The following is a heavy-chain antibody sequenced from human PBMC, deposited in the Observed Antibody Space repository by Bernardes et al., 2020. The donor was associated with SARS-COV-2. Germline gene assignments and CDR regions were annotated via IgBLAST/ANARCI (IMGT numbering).Heavy chain of an antibody. CDR3: ATGPSGFFDY. CDR2: FDLEDGET. V-gene: IGHV1-24*01. D-gene: IGHD3-22*01. Sequence: ASVKVSCKVSGYTLTELSMHWVRQALGKGLEWLGGFDLEDGETIYAQKFQGRVTMTEDTSTDTAYMELSSLRSEDTAVYYCATGPSGFFDYWGQGTLVTVSS. J-gene: IGHJ4*02. CDR1: GYTLTELS.